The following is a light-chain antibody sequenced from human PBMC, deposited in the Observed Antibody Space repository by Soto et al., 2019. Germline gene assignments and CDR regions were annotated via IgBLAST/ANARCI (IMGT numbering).Light chain of an antibody. CDR2: WAS. J-gene: IGKJ1*01. V-gene: IGKV4-1*01. Sequence: DIVMTQSPASLAVSLGERATINCKSSQSVLYSYNNKNYLAWYQQKPGQPPKLLIYWASTRESGVPDRFSGSGSGTDFTLTISSLQAEDVAVYYCQQYYRPWTFGQGTKVEIK. CDR1: QSVLYSYNNKNY. CDR3: QQYYRPWT.